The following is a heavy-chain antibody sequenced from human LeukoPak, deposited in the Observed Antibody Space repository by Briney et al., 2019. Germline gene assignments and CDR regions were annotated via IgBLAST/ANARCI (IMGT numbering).Heavy chain of an antibody. V-gene: IGHV1-2*02. CDR2: INPNSGGT. CDR1: GYTFTGYY. D-gene: IGHD4-17*01. CDR3: ARPPDYGDPVILDY. Sequence: ASVKVSCKASGYTFTGYYMHWVRQAPGQGLEWMGWINPNSGGTNYAQKFQGRVTMTRDTSISTAYMELSRLRSDDTAVYYCARPPDYGDPVILDYWGQGTLVTVSS. J-gene: IGHJ4*02.